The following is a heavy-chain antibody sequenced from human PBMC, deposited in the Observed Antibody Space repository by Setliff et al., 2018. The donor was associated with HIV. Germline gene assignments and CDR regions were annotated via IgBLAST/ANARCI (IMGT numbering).Heavy chain of an antibody. D-gene: IGHD2-2*01. CDR1: GYSISSGYY. CDR2: IYHSGST. Sequence: PSETLSLTCAVSGYSISSGYYWGWIRQPPGKGLEWIGSIYHSGSTFHNPSLKSRVTISVHTSKNQFSLKLSSVTAADTAVYYCARRRSMPNNAFDIWGQGTMVTVSS. CDR3: ARRRSMPNNAFDI. V-gene: IGHV4-38-2*01. J-gene: IGHJ3*02.